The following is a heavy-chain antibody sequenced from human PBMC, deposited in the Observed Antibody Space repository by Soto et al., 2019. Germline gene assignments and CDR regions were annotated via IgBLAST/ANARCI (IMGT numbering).Heavy chain of an antibody. Sequence: QVQLVESGGGVVQPGRSLRLSCAASGFTFSSYAMHWVRQAPGKGLEWVAVISYDGSNKYYADSVKGRFTISRDNSKNTLYLQMNSLRAEDTAVYYCARDPADNYGDQQGHAFDIWGQGTMVTASS. D-gene: IGHD4-17*01. CDR1: GFTFSSYA. CDR2: ISYDGSNK. V-gene: IGHV3-30-3*01. CDR3: ARDPADNYGDQQGHAFDI. J-gene: IGHJ3*02.